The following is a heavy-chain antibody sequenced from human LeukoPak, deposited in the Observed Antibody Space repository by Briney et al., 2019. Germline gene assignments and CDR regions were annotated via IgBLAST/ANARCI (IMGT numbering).Heavy chain of an antibody. V-gene: IGHV3-66*04. J-gene: IGHJ4*02. Sequence: GGSLRLSCAASGFTVSSNYMSWVRQAPGKGLEWVSVIYSGGSTYYADSVKGRFTISRDNSKNTLYLQMNSLRAEDTAVYYCARRDSSSWYEIYFDYWGQGTLVTVSS. CDR3: ARRDSSSWYEIYFDY. CDR1: GFTVSSNY. D-gene: IGHD6-13*01. CDR2: IYSGGST.